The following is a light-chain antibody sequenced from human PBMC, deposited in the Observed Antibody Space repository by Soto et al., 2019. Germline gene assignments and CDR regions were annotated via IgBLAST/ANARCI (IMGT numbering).Light chain of an antibody. J-gene: IGKJ5*01. CDR1: QDISNY. CDR2: DAS. Sequence: DIQMRTSPSSLSASVGDRVTITCQASQDISNYLNWYQQKPGKAPKLLIYDASNLQTGVPSRFSGSGSGTDFTFTISSLQPEDIATYYCQQYDNLPHTFGQGTRLEI. CDR3: QQYDNLPHT. V-gene: IGKV1-33*01.